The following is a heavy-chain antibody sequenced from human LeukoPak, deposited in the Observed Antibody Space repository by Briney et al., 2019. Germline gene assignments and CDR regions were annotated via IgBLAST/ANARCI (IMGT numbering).Heavy chain of an antibody. V-gene: IGHV3-21*01. CDR2: ISTSSRYT. CDR1: GFTLSTYD. J-gene: IGHJ5*02. CDR3: ARADCSGSTRYLRRRWVDP. Sequence: GGSLRLSCAASGFTLSTYDMNWVRQAPGKGLEWVSSISTSSRYTYYTDSVKGRFTISRDDSKNSLYLQMNSLRVEDTAVYYCARADCSGSTRYLRRRWVDPWGKGTLVTVSS. D-gene: IGHD2-15*01.